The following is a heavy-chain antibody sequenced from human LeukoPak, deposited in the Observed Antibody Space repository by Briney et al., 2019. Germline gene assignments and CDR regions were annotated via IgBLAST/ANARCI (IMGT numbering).Heavy chain of an antibody. J-gene: IGHJ5*02. CDR1: GGSISSGGYY. CDR2: VYYSGST. CDR3: ARFTIFASYNWFDP. D-gene: IGHD3-3*01. Sequence: PSQTLSLTCTVSGGSISSGGYYWSWIRXXXXXXXXXIXYVYYSGSTYYNPSLKSRVTISVDTSKNQFSLKLSSVTAADTAVYYCARFTIFASYNWFDPWGQGTLVTVSS. V-gene: IGHV4-31*03.